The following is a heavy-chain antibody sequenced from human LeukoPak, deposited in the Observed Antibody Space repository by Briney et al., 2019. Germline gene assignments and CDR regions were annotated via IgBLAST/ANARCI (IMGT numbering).Heavy chain of an antibody. CDR2: ISAYNGNT. J-gene: IGHJ4*02. CDR1: GGTFSSYA. V-gene: IGHV1-18*01. D-gene: IGHD4-17*01. CDR3: ARVGYYGDYFDY. Sequence: GASVKVSCKASGGTFSSYAISWVRQAPGQGLEWMGWISAYNGNTNYAQKLQGRVTMTTDTSTSTAYMELRSLRSDDTAVYYCARVGYYGDYFDYWGQGTLVTVSS.